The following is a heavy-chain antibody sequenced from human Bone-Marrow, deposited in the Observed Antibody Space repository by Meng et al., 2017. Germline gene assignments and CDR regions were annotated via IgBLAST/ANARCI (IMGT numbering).Heavy chain of an antibody. CDR1: GFTFSNAW. Sequence: GGPLRLSCAASGFTFSNAWMSWVRQAPGKGLEWVGRIKSIPDGGTTDYAAPVKGRFTISRDDSKNTLYLQMDSLITEDTAVYFCATGAAAADHWGQGTLVTVSS. CDR2: IKSIPDGGTT. V-gene: IGHV3-15*01. J-gene: IGHJ4*02. D-gene: IGHD6-13*01. CDR3: ATGAAAADH.